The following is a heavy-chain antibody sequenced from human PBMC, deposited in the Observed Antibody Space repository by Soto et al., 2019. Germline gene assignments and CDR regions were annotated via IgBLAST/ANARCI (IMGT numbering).Heavy chain of an antibody. J-gene: IGHJ4*02. CDR2: ISYDGSNK. CDR3: AKDQGPTVVTPNY. V-gene: IGHV3-30*18. D-gene: IGHD2-15*01. Sequence: QVQLVESGGGVVQPGRSLRLSCAASGFTFSSYGMHWVRQAPGKGLEWVAVISYDGSNKYYADSVKGRFTISRDNSKNTLYLQMNSLRAEDTAVYYCAKDQGPTVVTPNYWGQGTLVTVSS. CDR1: GFTFSSYG.